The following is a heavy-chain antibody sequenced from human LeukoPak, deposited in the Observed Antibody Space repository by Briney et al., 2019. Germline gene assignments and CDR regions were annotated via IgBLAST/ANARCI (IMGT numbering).Heavy chain of an antibody. V-gene: IGHV7-4-1*02. CDR3: ARGRMYYDFWSGYTDPRIYFDY. J-gene: IGHJ4*02. CDR1: GYTFTNYA. CDR2: INTNTGNP. Sequence: ASVKVSCKASGYTFTNYALNWVRQAPGQGLEWVGWINTNTGNPTYAPGFTGRFVFSLDASVSSAYLQISSLKAEDTAVYYCARGRMYYDFWSGYTDPRIYFDYWGQGTLVTVSS. D-gene: IGHD3-3*01.